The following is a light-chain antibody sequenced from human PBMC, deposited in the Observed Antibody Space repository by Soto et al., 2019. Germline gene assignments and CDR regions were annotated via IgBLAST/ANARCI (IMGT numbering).Light chain of an antibody. J-gene: IGKJ1*01. CDR2: GAS. V-gene: IGKV3-20*01. CDR1: QSVSSRY. CDR3: QQYGSAWT. Sequence: EIVLTQSPGTLSLSPGERATLSCRSRQSVSSRYLAWYQQKPGEAPRLLIYGASSRASGIPDRFSGSGSGTYFTLTISRREPEDFAVYYCQQYGSAWTFGQGTKVEIK.